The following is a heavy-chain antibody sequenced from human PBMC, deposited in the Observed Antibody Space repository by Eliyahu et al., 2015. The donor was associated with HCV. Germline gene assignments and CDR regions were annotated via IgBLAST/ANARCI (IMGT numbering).Heavy chain of an antibody. Sequence: GLEWVGRIKSKTDGGTTDYAAPVKGRFTISRDDSKNTLYLQMNSLKTEDTAVYYCTPTYYYDSSGYLYYFDYWGQGTLVTVSS. J-gene: IGHJ4*02. CDR2: IKSKTDGGTT. CDR3: TPTYYYDSSGYLYYFDY. D-gene: IGHD3-22*01. V-gene: IGHV3-15*01.